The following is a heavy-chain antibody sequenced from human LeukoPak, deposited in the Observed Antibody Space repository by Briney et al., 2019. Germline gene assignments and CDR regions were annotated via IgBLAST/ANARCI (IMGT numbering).Heavy chain of an antibody. CDR3: ARGLVVVPEYFDY. CDR2: IIPILGIA. J-gene: IGHJ4*02. Sequence: GASVKISCKASGYTFTSYDINWVRQAPGQGLEWMGRIIPILGIANYAQKFQGRVTITADKSTSTAYMELSSLRSEDTAVYYCARGLVVVPEYFDYWGQGTLVTVSS. CDR1: GYTFTSYD. V-gene: IGHV1-69*04. D-gene: IGHD3-22*01.